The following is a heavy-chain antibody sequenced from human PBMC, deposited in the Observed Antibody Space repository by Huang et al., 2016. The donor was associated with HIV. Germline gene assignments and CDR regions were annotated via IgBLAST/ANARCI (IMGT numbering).Heavy chain of an antibody. Sequence: HLQLQESGPGLVKPSETLTLTCTVSGGSINREDYYWGWIRQPPGTGLEWIASIDRRGTTSYKPSLKNRVTMSVDTSNSQFSLKLSSVTAADTALYYCARHPYFYDASGFYFESWGQGTLVIVSS. D-gene: IGHD3-22*01. V-gene: IGHV4-39*01. CDR2: IDRRGTT. CDR1: GGSINREDYY. J-gene: IGHJ4*02. CDR3: ARHPYFYDASGFYFES.